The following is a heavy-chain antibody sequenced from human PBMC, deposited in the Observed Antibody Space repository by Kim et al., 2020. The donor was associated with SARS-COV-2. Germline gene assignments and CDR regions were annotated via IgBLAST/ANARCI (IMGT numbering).Heavy chain of an antibody. J-gene: IGHJ6*02. D-gene: IGHD2-2*01. V-gene: IGHV4-34*01. CDR2: INHSGST. CDR3: ARDRVRYCSSTSCFRMDV. CDR1: GGSFSGYY. Sequence: SETLSLTCAVYGGSFSGYYWSWIRQPPGKGLEWIGEINHSGSTNYNPSLKSRVTISVDTSKNQFSLKLSSVTAADTAVYYCARDRVRYCSSTSCFRMDVWGQGTTVTVSS.